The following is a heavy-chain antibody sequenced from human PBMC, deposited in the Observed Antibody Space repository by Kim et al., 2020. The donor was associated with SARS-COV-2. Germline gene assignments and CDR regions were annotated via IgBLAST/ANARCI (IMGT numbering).Heavy chain of an antibody. Sequence: GGSLRLSCAASGFTFSSYSMNWVRQAPGKGLEWVSYISSSSSTIYYADSVKGRFTISRDNAKNSLYLQMNSLRDEDTAVYYCAREALGYCSSTSCRRYYYYGMDVWGQGTTVTVSS. J-gene: IGHJ6*02. V-gene: IGHV3-48*02. D-gene: IGHD2-2*01. CDR2: ISSSSSTI. CDR1: GFTFSSYS. CDR3: AREALGYCSSTSCRRYYYYGMDV.